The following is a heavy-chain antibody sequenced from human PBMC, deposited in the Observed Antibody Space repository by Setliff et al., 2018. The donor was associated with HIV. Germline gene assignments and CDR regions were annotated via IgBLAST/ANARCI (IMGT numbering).Heavy chain of an antibody. V-gene: IGHV4-39*07. CDR2: IYYSGST. CDR3: ARHERSIFGVTYSYYMDV. Sequence: SETLSLTCTVYGVSITSSDYYWGWIRQPPGKGLEWIATIYYSGSTYYNPSLKSRVTISVDTSKNQLSLKLNSVTAADTAVYYCARHERSIFGVTYSYYMDVWGKGTTVTVSS. J-gene: IGHJ6*03. CDR1: GVSITSSDYY. D-gene: IGHD3-3*01.